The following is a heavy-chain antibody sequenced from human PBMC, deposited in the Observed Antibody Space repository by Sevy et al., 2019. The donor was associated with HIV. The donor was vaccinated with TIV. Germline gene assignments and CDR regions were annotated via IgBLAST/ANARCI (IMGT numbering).Heavy chain of an antibody. V-gene: IGHV3-48*02. CDR3: ARLSFPAYSSGIRGSRYYYMDV. CDR2: ISSSSTI. D-gene: IGHD6-19*01. CDR1: GFTFSSYS. J-gene: IGHJ6*03. Sequence: GESLKISCAASGFTFSSYSMNWVRQAPGKGLEWVSYISSSSTIYYADSVKGRFTISRDNAKNSLYLQMNSLRDEDTAVYYCARLSFPAYSSGIRGSRYYYMDVWGKGTTVTVSS.